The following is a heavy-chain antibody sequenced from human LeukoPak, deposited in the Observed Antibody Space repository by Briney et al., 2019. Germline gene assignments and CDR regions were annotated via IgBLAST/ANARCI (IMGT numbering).Heavy chain of an antibody. CDR2: IKQDGSEK. D-gene: IGHD1-26*01. V-gene: IGHV3-7*01. CDR3: ARDMGEEWELPNWFDP. J-gene: IGHJ5*02. CDR1: GFTFSSYW. Sequence: PGGSLRLSCAASGFTFSSYWMSWVRQAPGKGLEWVANIKQDGSEKYYVDSVKGRFTISRDNAKNSLYLQMNSLRAEDTAVYYCARDMGEEWELPNWFDPWGQGTLVTVSS.